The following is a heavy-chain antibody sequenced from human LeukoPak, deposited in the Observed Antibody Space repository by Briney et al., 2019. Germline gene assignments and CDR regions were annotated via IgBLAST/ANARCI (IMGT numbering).Heavy chain of an antibody. J-gene: IGHJ4*02. CDR3: ARNPRDGYTFDN. CDR1: GGSISSGGYY. D-gene: IGHD5-24*01. Sequence: SQTLSLTCTVSGGSISSGGYYWSWIRQHPGKGLEWIGYIYYSGSTYYNPSLKSRVTISVDTSKNQFSLKLSSVTAADTAVYYCARNPRDGYTFDNWGQGILVTVSS. CDR2: IYYSGST. V-gene: IGHV4-31*03.